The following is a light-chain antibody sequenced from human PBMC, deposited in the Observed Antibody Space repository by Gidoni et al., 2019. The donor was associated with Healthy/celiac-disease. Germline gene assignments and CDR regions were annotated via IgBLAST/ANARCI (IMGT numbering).Light chain of an antibody. J-gene: IGKJ1*01. V-gene: IGKV1-5*03. CDR1: QSISSW. CDR2: KAS. CDR3: QQYNSYPRT. Sequence: DIQMNPSPSKLSASVGDRVTISCRASQSISSWLACYQQKPGKAPKLLIYKASSLESGVPSRFTGSVSGTEFTLTISSLQPEDFATYYCQQYNSYPRTFGQGTKVETK.